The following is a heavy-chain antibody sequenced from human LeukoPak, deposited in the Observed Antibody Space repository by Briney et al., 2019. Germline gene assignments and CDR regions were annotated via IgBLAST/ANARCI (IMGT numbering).Heavy chain of an antibody. CDR2: INPNSGGT. V-gene: IGHV1-2*04. J-gene: IGHJ6*02. CDR1: GYTFTGYY. D-gene: IGHD6-6*01. CDR3: ATDLRGYSSSFGMDV. Sequence: ASVKVSCKASGYTFTGYYMHWVRQAPGQGLEWMGWINPNSGGTNYAQKFQGWVTMTRDTSISTAYMELSSLRSEDTAVYYCATDLRGYSSSFGMDVWGQGTTVTVSS.